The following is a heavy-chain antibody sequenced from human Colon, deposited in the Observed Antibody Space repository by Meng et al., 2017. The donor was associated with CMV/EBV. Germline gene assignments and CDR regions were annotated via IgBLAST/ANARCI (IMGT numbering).Heavy chain of an antibody. D-gene: IGHD3-22*01. J-gene: IGHJ6*02. CDR1: GFTFSASW. CDR2: INQDGSEQ. Sequence: GESLKISCAASGFTFSASWMSWVRQAPGKGLEWVANINQDGSEQYYVDSVKGRFTISRDNAKNSLYLQMNSLRAEDTAVYYCARDLLYDSSGYYYYGMDVWGQGTTVTVSS. CDR3: ARDLLYDSSGYYYYGMDV. V-gene: IGHV3-7*01.